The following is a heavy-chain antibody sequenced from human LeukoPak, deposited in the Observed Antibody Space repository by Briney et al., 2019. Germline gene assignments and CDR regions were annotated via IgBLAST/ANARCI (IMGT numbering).Heavy chain of an antibody. V-gene: IGHV4-59*08. CDR1: GGSISSYY. D-gene: IGHD5-12*01. CDR3: ARHTTPGSGYDYVDY. CDR2: IYYSGST. J-gene: IGHJ4*02. Sequence: SEALSLTCTVSGGSISSYYWSWIRQPPGKGLEWIGYIYYSGSTNYNPSLKSRVTISVDTSKNQFSLKLSSVTAADTAVYYCARHTTPGSGYDYVDYWGQGTLVTVSS.